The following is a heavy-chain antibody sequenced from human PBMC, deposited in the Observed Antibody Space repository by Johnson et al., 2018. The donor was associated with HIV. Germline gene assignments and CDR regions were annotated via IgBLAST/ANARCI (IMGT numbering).Heavy chain of an antibody. V-gene: IGHV3-66*01. D-gene: IGHD6-13*01. CDR2: IYSGGSP. Sequence: VQLVESGGGVVQPGKSLRLSCGASGFSVSNNYMNWVRQAPGKGLEWVSVIYSGGSPYYADSVRGRFTISRDNSRNTLYLQMNSLRAEDTAMYYCARDGESQQLPLGDAFDVWGQGTMVTVSS. J-gene: IGHJ3*01. CDR3: ARDGESQQLPLGDAFDV. CDR1: GFSVSNNY.